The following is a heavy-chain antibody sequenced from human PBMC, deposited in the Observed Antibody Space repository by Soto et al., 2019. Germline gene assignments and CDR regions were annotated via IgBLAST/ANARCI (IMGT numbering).Heavy chain of an antibody. J-gene: IGHJ4*02. D-gene: IGHD5-18*01. V-gene: IGHV1-69*12. Sequence: QVQLVQSGAEVKKPGSSVKVSCKASGGTFSSYAISWVRQAPGQGLEWMGGIIPIVGTANYAQKFQGRVTITADESTSTAYMELSSLRSEDTAVYYCARGGWSRGYSYGNIDYWGQGTLVTVSS. CDR3: ARGGWSRGYSYGNIDY. CDR1: GGTFSSYA. CDR2: IIPIVGTA.